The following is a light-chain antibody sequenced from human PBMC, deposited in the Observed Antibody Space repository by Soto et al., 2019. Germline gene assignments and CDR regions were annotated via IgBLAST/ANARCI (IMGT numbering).Light chain of an antibody. CDR2: GAS. CDR1: QNIDGNF. CDR3: QQYDNSPWT. J-gene: IGKJ1*01. V-gene: IGKV3-20*01. Sequence: EVVLTQSPGTLSLSPGERATLSCRASQNIDGNFLVWHQQKPGQAPRLLIYGASARATGFPARFSGSGSGTGFTLTISRLEPEDFAVYYCQQYDNSPWTFGQGTKVDIK.